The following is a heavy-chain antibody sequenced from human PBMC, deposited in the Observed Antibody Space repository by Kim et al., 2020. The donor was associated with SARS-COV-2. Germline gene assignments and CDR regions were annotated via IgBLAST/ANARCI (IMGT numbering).Heavy chain of an antibody. CDR2: MKSDGSEQ. CDR1: GFTVSRSW. V-gene: IGHV3-7*01. CDR3: ARDER. J-gene: IGHJ4*02. Sequence: GGSLRLSCAGSGFTVSRSWMSWVRQAPGKGPEWVATMKSDGSEQYYVDSVKGRFTISRDNAKNSLYLQMDSLTVDDTAVYYCARDERWGQGTLVIVSS. D-gene: IGHD6-25*01.